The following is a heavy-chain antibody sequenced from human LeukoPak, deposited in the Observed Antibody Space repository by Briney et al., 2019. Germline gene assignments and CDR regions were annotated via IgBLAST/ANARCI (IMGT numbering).Heavy chain of an antibody. J-gene: IGHJ4*02. D-gene: IGHD6-19*01. V-gene: IGHV4-59*08. Sequence: SETLSLTCTVSGGSISSYYWSWIRQPPGKGLEWIGYIYYSGSTNYNPSLKSRVTISVDTSKNQFSLKLSSVTAADTAVYYRARRASYSSGWYYFDYWGQGTLVTVSS. CDR2: IYYSGST. CDR1: GGSISSYY. CDR3: ARRASYSSGWYYFDY.